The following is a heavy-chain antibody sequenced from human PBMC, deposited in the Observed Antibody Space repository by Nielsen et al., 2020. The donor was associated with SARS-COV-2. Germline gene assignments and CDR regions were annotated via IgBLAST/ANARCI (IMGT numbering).Heavy chain of an antibody. J-gene: IGHJ5*02. Sequence: WIRQPPGKGLEWVSSISSSSSYIYYADSVKGRFTISRDNAKNSLYLQMNSLRAEDTAVYYCARAAGYCSGGSCYSGGWFDPWGQGTLVTVSS. D-gene: IGHD2-15*01. V-gene: IGHV3-21*01. CDR3: ARAAGYCSGGSCYSGGWFDP. CDR2: ISSSSSYI.